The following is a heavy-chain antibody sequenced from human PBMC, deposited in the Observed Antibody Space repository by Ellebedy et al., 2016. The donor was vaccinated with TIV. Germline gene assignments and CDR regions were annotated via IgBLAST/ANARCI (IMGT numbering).Heavy chain of an antibody. D-gene: IGHD4-11*01. CDR1: GYSFTGYY. V-gene: IGHV1-2*02. CDR3: VRDLTNPVTGDY. CDR2: INPDNGVT. Sequence: AASVQVSCKTSGYSFTGYYIHWVRQAPGQGPEWVGWINPDNGVTVYEQKLQGRVTITGDTSISTVYMELSSLRSDDTAIYYCVRDLTNPVTGDYWGQGTLVFVSS. J-gene: IGHJ4*02.